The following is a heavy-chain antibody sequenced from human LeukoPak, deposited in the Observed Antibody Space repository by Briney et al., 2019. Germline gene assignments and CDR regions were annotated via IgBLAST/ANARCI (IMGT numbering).Heavy chain of an antibody. J-gene: IGHJ4*02. CDR2: ISGSGGST. D-gene: IGHD2-15*01. CDR3: AKDLSYSRSWYFDY. CDR1: GFNFSSYA. Sequence: GGSLRLSCAASGFNFSSYAMSWVRQAPGKGLEWVSAISGSGGSTYYADSVKGRFTISRDNSKNTLYLQMNSLRAEDTAVYYCAKDLSYSRSWYFDYWGQGTLVTVSS. V-gene: IGHV3-23*01.